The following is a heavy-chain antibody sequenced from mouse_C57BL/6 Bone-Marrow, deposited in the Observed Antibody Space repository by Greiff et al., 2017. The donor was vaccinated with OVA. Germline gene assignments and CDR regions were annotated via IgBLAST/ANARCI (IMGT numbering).Heavy chain of an antibody. D-gene: IGHD1-1*01. J-gene: IGHJ1*03. CDR3: ARSTVVDSLWYFDV. CDR1: GYTFTSYW. Sequence: KQSCKASGYTFTSYWMHWVKQRPGRGLEWIGRIDPNSGGTKYNEKFKSKATLTVDKPSSTAYMQLSSLTSEDSAVYYCARSTVVDSLWYFDVWGKGTSVTVSS. V-gene: IGHV1-72*01. CDR2: IDPNSGGT.